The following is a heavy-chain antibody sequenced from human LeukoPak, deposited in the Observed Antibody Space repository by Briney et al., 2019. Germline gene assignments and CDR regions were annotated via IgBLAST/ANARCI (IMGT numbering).Heavy chain of an antibody. CDR2: ISGYNGNT. V-gene: IGHV1-18*01. D-gene: IGHD1-26*01. Sequence: ASVKVSCKTSGYTFASYGVSWVRQAPGQGLEWMGYISGYNGNTNYAQKLQGRVTMTTDTSRSTAYMELRSLRSDDTAVYYCGRSREGLYSGSSFDYWGQGTRVTVSS. CDR1: GYTFASYG. J-gene: IGHJ4*02. CDR3: GRSREGLYSGSSFDY.